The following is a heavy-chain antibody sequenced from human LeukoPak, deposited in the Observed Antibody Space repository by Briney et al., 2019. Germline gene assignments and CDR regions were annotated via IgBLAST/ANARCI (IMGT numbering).Heavy chain of an antibody. CDR2: IYPGDSDT. V-gene: IGHV5-51*01. J-gene: IGHJ5*02. D-gene: IGHD6-19*01. CDR1: GYSFASYW. CDR3: ARRVAVAGTYWFDP. Sequence: GESLQISCKGSGYSFASYWIGWVRQVPGKGLEWMGIIYPGDSDTRYSPSFQGQVTISPDKSISTAYLQWSSLKASDTAMYYCARRVAVAGTYWFDPWGQGTLVTVSS.